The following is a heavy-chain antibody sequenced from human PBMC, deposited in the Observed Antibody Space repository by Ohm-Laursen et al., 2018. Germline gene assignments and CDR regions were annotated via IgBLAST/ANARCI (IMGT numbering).Heavy chain of an antibody. CDR2: FYTSGST. CDR1: GGSISSYY. D-gene: IGHD3-16*01. Sequence: SQTLSLTCSVSGGSISSYYWIWIRQPSGKGLEWIGRFYTSGSTNYNPSLKSRVTMSVDTSKNQFSLNLSSVTAADTAMYYCARDWGGWMGAFDIWGQGTMVTVSS. V-gene: IGHV4-4*07. J-gene: IGHJ3*02. CDR3: ARDWGGWMGAFDI.